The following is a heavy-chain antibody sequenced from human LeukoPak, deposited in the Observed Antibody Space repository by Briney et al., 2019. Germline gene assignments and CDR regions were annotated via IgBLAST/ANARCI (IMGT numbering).Heavy chain of an antibody. CDR3: ARDATSHCGGDSYLDY. V-gene: IGHV1-46*01. Sequence: ASVKVSCKASGYTFTRYYMHWVRQAPEQGLEWMGIINPSGDSTSYAQKFQGRVTMTRDTSTSTVYMELSSLRSEDTAVYYCARDATSHCGGDSYLDYWGQGTLVTVSS. J-gene: IGHJ4*02. D-gene: IGHD2-21*02. CDR2: INPSGDST. CDR1: GYTFTRYY.